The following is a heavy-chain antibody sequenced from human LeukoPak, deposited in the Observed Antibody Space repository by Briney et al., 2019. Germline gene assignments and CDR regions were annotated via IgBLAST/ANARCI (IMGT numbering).Heavy chain of an antibody. J-gene: IGHJ5*02. CDR1: GYTFTSYD. CDR3: ARGSSGSYYHWFDP. CDR2: MNPNSGNT. D-gene: IGHD3-10*01. Sequence: GASVKVSCKASGYTFTSYDINWVRQATGQGLEWMGWMNPNSGNTGYAQKFQGRVTMTRNTSISTAYMELSSLRSEDTAVYYCARGSSGSYYHWFDPWGQGTLVTVSS. V-gene: IGHV1-8*01.